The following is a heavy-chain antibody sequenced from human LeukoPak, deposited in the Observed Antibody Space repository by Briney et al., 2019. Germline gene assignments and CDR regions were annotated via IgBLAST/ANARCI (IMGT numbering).Heavy chain of an antibody. CDR3: ARDGYNFGRYYYYYYMDV. V-gene: IGHV1-69*05. CDR2: IIPIFGTA. D-gene: IGHD5-24*01. CDR1: GGTFSSYA. J-gene: IGHJ6*03. Sequence: SVMVSCKASGGTFSSYAISWVRQAPGQGLEWMGGIIPIFGTANYAQKFQGRVTITTDESTSTAYMELSSLRSEDTAVYYCARDGYNFGRYYYYYYMDVWGKGTTVTVSS.